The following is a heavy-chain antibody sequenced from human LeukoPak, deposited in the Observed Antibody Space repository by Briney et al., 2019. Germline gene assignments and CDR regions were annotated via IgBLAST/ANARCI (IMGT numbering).Heavy chain of an antibody. CDR3: ASSLIQLWKTPYYFDY. CDR2: IYPGDSDT. D-gene: IGHD5-18*01. Sequence: GESLKISCKGSGYSFTSYRIGWVRQMPGKGLEWMGIIYPGDSDTRYSPSFQGQVTISADKSISTAYLQWSSLKASDTAMYYCASSLIQLWKTPYYFDYWGQGTLVTVSS. V-gene: IGHV5-51*01. CDR1: GYSFTSYR. J-gene: IGHJ4*02.